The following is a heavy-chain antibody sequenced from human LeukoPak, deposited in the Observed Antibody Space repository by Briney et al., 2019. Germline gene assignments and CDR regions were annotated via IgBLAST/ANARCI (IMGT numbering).Heavy chain of an antibody. CDR1: GGSISTSAYY. CDR3: ARQPALTHSHLDY. Sequence: PSETLSLTCIVSGGSISTSAYYWGWIRQPPGEGLQWIGSIYYSGNTYYNSSLKSRVTISVDTSTSQFSLRLSSVTAADTAVYYCARQPALTHSHLDYWGQGTLVTVSS. J-gene: IGHJ4*02. CDR2: IYYSGNT. V-gene: IGHV4-39*01.